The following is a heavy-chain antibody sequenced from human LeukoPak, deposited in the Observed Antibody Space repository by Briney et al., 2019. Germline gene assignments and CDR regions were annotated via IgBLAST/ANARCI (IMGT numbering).Heavy chain of an antibody. Sequence: GGSLRLSCAASGFTFSSYAMSWVRQAPGKGLEWVSAISGSGGSTYYADSVKGRFTISRDNSKNTLYLQMNSLRAEDTAVYYCAKDGALSTSWYFYCDYWGQGTLVTVSS. J-gene: IGHJ4*02. CDR3: AKDGALSTSWYFYCDY. V-gene: IGHV3-23*01. D-gene: IGHD2-2*01. CDR1: GFTFSSYA. CDR2: ISGSGGST.